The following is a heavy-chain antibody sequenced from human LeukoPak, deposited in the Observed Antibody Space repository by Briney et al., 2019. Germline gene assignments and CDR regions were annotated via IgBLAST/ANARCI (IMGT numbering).Heavy chain of an antibody. V-gene: IGHV4-59*01. Sequence: SETLSLTCTVSGGSISSYYWSWIRQPPGKGLEWIGYIYYSGSTNYNPSLKSRVTISVDTSKNQFSLKLSSVTAADTAVYYCARGVLDILTGYYNAFDIWGQGTMVTVSS. CDR3: ARGVLDILTGYYNAFDI. D-gene: IGHD3-9*01. CDR1: GGSISSYY. CDR2: IYYSGST. J-gene: IGHJ3*02.